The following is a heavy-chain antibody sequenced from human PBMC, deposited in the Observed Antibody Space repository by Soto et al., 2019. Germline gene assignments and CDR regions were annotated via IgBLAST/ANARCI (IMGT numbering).Heavy chain of an antibody. Sequence: GESLKISCKGSGYSFTSYWIGWVRQMPGKGLEWMGIIYPGDSDTRYSPSFQGQVTISADKSISTAYLQWSSLKASDTAMYYCARHVLIRWGGFHDAFDIWGQGTMVTVSS. CDR3: ARHVLIRWGGFHDAFDI. V-gene: IGHV5-51*01. CDR2: IYPGDSDT. J-gene: IGHJ3*02. D-gene: IGHD3-10*01. CDR1: GYSFTSYW.